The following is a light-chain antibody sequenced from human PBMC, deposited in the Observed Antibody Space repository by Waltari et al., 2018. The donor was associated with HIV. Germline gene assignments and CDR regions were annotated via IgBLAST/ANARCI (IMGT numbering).Light chain of an antibody. CDR1: TLGDKY. CDR2: QDR. Sequence: SYDLTQPPSVSVSPGQTASIACSGDTLGDKYASWYQQKAGQSPGLVIFQDRQRPSGTPDRFSGSNAGNTATLTISGTQAMDEADYYCQAWDSNTAHVLFGGGTKVTVL. J-gene: IGLJ2*01. CDR3: QAWDSNTAHVL. V-gene: IGLV3-1*01.